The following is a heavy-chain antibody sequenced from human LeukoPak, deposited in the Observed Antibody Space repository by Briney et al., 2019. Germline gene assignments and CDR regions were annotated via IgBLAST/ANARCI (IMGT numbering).Heavy chain of an antibody. Sequence: SVKVSCKASGGTFSSYAISWVRQAPGQGLEWMGGIIPIFGTANYAQKFQGRVTITADESTSTAYMELSSLRSEDTAVYYCATEYYYDSSGYADAFDIWGQGTMVTVSS. V-gene: IGHV1-69*13. CDR1: GGTFSSYA. D-gene: IGHD3-22*01. CDR3: ATEYYYDSSGYADAFDI. CDR2: IIPIFGTA. J-gene: IGHJ3*02.